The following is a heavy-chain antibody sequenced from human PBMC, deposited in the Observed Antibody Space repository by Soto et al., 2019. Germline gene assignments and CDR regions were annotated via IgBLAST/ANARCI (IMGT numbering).Heavy chain of an antibody. CDR3: AKPTVRGFDL. CDR1: GGSFSGYY. D-gene: IGHD4-4*01. Sequence: PSETLSLTCAVYGGSFSGYYWSWIRQPPGKGLEWIGEINHSGSTNYNPSLKSRVTISVDTSKNQFSLKLSSVTAADTAVYYCAKPTVRGFDLWGQGNLVTVSS. J-gene: IGHJ5*02. CDR2: INHSGST. V-gene: IGHV4-34*01.